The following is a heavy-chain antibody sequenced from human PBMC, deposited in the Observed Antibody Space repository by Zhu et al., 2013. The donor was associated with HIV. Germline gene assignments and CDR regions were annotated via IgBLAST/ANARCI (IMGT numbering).Heavy chain of an antibody. V-gene: IGHV4-61*01. CDR2: ISYIGST. CDR1: GGSVSSGSYY. D-gene: IGHD2-21*02. Sequence: QVQLQESGPGLVKPSETLSLTCTVSGGSVSSGSYYWSWIRQPPGKGLEWIGYISYIGSTNYNPSLKSRVTILIDTSKNQFSLKLSSVTAADTAVYFCVRGGNYYFDYWGQGTLVTGLL. CDR3: VRGGNYYFDY. J-gene: IGHJ4*02.